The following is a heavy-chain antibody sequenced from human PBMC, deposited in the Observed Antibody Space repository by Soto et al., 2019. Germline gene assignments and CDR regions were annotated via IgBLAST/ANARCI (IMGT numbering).Heavy chain of an antibody. J-gene: IGHJ6*02. D-gene: IGHD3-10*01. CDR1: GFTFSSYA. V-gene: IGHV3-23*01. CDR3: AKDQGSGSYDFYYYYYGMDV. CDR2: ISGSGGST. Sequence: GGSLRLSCAASGFTFSSYAMSWVRQAPGKGLEWVSAISGSGGSTYYADSVKGRFTISRDNSKNTLYLQMNSLRAEDTAVYYCAKDQGSGSYDFYYYYYGMDVWGQGTTVTVSS.